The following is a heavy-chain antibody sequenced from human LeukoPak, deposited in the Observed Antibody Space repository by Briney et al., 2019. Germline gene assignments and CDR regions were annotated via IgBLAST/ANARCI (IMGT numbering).Heavy chain of an antibody. D-gene: IGHD3-3*01. CDR1: GFTFSSYA. CDR2: ISYDGSNK. V-gene: IGHV3-30-3*01. Sequence: GRSLRLSCAASGFTFSSYAMHWVRQAPGKGLEWVAVISYDGSNKYYADSVKGRFTISRDNSKNTLYLQMNSLRAEDTAVYYCAGAPQYDFWRDYWGQGTLVTVSS. CDR3: AGAPQYDFWRDY. J-gene: IGHJ4*02.